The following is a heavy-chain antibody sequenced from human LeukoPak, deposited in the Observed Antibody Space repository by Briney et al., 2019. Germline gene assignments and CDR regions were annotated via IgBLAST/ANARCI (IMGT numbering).Heavy chain of an antibody. CDR3: AELGITMVGGV. J-gene: IGHJ6*04. CDR1: GFTFSSYW. V-gene: IGHV3-48*04. Sequence: GGSLRLSCAASGFTFSSYWMNWVRQAPGKGLEWVSYISSSGSTIYYADSVKGRFTISRDNAKNSLYLQMNSLRAEDTAVYYCAELGITMVGGVWGKGTTVTISS. D-gene: IGHD3-10*02. CDR2: ISSSGSTI.